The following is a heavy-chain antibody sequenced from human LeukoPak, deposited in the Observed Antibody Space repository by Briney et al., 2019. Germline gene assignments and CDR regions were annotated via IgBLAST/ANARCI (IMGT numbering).Heavy chain of an antibody. Sequence: SETLSLTCTVSGGSVSSNYWNWIRQPAGKGLEWIGRTYNGGTTNYNPSLESRVTISIDRSKNQFSLKLTSVTAADTAVYYCAHSISMDFEYWGQGTLVTVSS. CDR3: AHSISMDFEY. V-gene: IGHV4-4*07. CDR1: GGSVSSNY. J-gene: IGHJ4*02. CDR2: TYNGGTT. D-gene: IGHD2/OR15-2a*01.